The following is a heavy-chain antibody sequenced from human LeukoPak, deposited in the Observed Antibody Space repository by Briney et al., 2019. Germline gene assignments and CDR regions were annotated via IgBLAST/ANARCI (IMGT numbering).Heavy chain of an antibody. CDR3: ARAYDSSGYYYGNYYYYGMDV. CDR2: INSDGSST. Sequence: PGGSLRLSCAASGFTFSSYWMHWVRQAPGKGLVWVSRINSDGSSTSYADSVKGRFTISRDNAKNTLYLQMNSLRAEDTAVYYCARAYDSSGYYYGNYYYYGMDVWGQGTTVTVSS. J-gene: IGHJ6*02. D-gene: IGHD3-22*01. V-gene: IGHV3-74*01. CDR1: GFTFSSYW.